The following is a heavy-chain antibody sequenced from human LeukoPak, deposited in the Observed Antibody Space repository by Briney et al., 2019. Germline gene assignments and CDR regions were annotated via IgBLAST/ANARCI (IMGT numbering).Heavy chain of an antibody. D-gene: IGHD3-22*01. CDR1: GGSFSGYY. V-gene: IGHV4-34*01. CDR3: ARAPYYYDSSGYGWFYYYYGMDV. Sequence: SETLSLTCAVYGGSFSGYYWSWIRQPPGKGLEWIGEINHSGSTNYNPSLKSRVTISVDTSKNQFSLKLSSVTAADAAVYYCARAPYYYDSSGYGWFYYYYGMDVWGQGTTVTVSS. CDR2: INHSGST. J-gene: IGHJ6*02.